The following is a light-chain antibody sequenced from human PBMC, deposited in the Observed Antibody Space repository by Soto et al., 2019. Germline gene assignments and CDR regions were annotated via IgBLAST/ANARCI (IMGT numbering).Light chain of an antibody. CDR2: GAS. CDR1: QSIGNY. Sequence: EFVLTQSPATLSLPPREGRTLSCRASQSIGNYVAWYQQKPGQAPRLLIYGASSRATGIPGRFSGSGSGTDFTLTISRLEPEDFAVYYCQQYGSSPWTFGQGTKVDIK. V-gene: IGKV3-20*01. CDR3: QQYGSSPWT. J-gene: IGKJ1*01.